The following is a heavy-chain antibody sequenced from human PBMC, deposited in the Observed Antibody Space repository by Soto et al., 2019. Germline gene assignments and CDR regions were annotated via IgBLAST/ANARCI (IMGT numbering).Heavy chain of an antibody. CDR3: EREDWNYGVVDY. D-gene: IGHD1-7*01. J-gene: IGHJ4*02. CDR2: IYYSGST. V-gene: IGHV4-61*01. Sequence: PSETLSLTCTVSGGSVSSGSYYWSWIRHPPGKGLEWIGYIYYSGSTNYNPSLKSRVTISVDTSKNQFSLKPSYVTAADTAVYHCEREDWNYGVVDYWGQGTMVTFSS. CDR1: GGSVSSGSYY.